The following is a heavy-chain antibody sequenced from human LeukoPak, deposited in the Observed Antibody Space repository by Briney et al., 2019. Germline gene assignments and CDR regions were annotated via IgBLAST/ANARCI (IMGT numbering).Heavy chain of an antibody. CDR1: GFTFSTYA. CDR2: ISDEGDTT. V-gene: IGHV3-23*01. CDR3: AKVLWRYRYFDY. D-gene: IGHD3-16*02. J-gene: IGHJ4*02. Sequence: QPGGSLRLSCTASGFTFSTYAMNWVRQAPGKGLEGVSTISDEGDTTFYADSVKGLFTISRDNSENTLYLQMNTLSAEDTAVYYCAKVLWRYRYFDYWGQGTLVTVSS.